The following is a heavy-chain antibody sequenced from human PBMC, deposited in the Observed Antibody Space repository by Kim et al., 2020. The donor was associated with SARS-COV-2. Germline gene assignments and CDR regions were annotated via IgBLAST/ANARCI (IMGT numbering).Heavy chain of an antibody. Sequence: ASVKVSCKASGYTFTSYGISWVRQAPGQGLEWMGWISAYNGNTNYAQKLQGRVTMTTDTSTSTAYMELRSLRSDDTAVYYCARDGPYYYDSSGYYYPIDYWGQGTLVTVSS. J-gene: IGHJ4*02. V-gene: IGHV1-18*01. CDR1: GYTFTSYG. CDR3: ARDGPYYYDSSGYYYPIDY. CDR2: ISAYNGNT. D-gene: IGHD3-22*01.